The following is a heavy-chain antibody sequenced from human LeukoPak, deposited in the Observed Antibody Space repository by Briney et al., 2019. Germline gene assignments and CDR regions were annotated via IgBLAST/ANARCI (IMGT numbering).Heavy chain of an antibody. Sequence: ETLSLTCSVSGDSISTSNSYWGWIRQPPGKGLEWVSAISGSGGSTYYADSVKGRFTISRDNSKNTLYLQMNSLRAEDTAVYYCAKDVFAGYSSSSGYYYMDVWGKGTTGTVS. CDR2: ISGSGGST. CDR1: GDSISTSNS. D-gene: IGHD6-6*01. CDR3: AKDVFAGYSSSSGYYYMDV. V-gene: IGHV3-23*01. J-gene: IGHJ6*03.